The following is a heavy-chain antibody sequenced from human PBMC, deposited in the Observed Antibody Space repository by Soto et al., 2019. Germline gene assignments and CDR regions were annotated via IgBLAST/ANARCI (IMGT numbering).Heavy chain of an antibody. CDR3: AKRVYSSSWYMAFDI. J-gene: IGHJ3*02. V-gene: IGHV3-30*18. CDR2: ISYDGSNK. D-gene: IGHD6-13*01. Sequence: QVQLVESGGGVVQPGRSLRLSCAASGFTFSNYGMHWVRQAPGKGLEWVAVISYDGSNKYYADSVKGRFTISRDNSKNTLYRQMNSLRAEDTAVYYCAKRVYSSSWYMAFDIWGQGTMVTVSS. CDR1: GFTFSNYG.